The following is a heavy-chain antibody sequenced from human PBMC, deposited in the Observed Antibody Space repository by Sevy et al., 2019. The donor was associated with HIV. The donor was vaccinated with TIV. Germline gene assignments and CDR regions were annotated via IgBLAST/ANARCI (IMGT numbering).Heavy chain of an antibody. CDR3: VRGAVLDYFDY. CDR2: IYTSGRT. CDR1: GASISYYY. Sequence: SETLSLTCTVSGASISYYYWSWIRQPAGKGLEWIGRIYTSGRTDYNPSLKSRVTMSIDTSKNQFSLKLRSVTAADTAVYYCVRGAVLDYFDYWGHGTLVTVSS. V-gene: IGHV4-4*07. D-gene: IGHD1-1*01. J-gene: IGHJ4*01.